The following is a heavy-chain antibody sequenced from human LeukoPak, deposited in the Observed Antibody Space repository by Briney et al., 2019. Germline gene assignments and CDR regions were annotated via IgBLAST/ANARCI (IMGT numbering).Heavy chain of an antibody. CDR1: GFAFGDSA. Sequence: GGSLRLSCTTSGFAFGDSAMSWVRQAPGKGLELVGFIRSKTYGGTTEYAASVKGRFTISRDDSKSIAYLQMNSLSTEDTAVYYCAVYCIRTNCYSLAYWGQGTRVTASS. J-gene: IGHJ4*02. CDR3: AVYCIRTNCYSLAY. V-gene: IGHV3-49*04. CDR2: IRSKTYGGTT. D-gene: IGHD2-2*01.